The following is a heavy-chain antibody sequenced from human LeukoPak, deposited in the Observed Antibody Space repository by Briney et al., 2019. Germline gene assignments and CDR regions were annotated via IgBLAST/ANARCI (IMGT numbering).Heavy chain of an antibody. J-gene: IGHJ4*02. Sequence: GGSLRLSCAASGFTFSSYAMSWVRQAPGKGLEWVSTFSGTSSTSYADAVKGRVTISRDNSKNTLYLQLNSLRAEDTAVYYCAKLKQWQPQRYFFEYWGQGALVTV. D-gene: IGHD6-19*01. V-gene: IGHV3-23*01. CDR3: AKLKQWQPQRYFFEY. CDR2: FSGTSST. CDR1: GFTFSSYA.